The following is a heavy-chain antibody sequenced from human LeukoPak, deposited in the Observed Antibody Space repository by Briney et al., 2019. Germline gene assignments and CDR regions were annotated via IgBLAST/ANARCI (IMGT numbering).Heavy chain of an antibody. CDR2: INSDGSST. D-gene: IGHD2-15*01. V-gene: IGHV3-74*01. Sequence: GGSLRLSCAASGFTFSSYWMHWVRQAPGKGLVWVSRINSDGSSTSYADSVKGRFTISRDNAKNTLYLQMNSLRAEDTAVYYCAKELLRYNYYYYMDVWGKGTTVTISS. CDR3: AKELLRYNYYYYMDV. CDR1: GFTFSSYW. J-gene: IGHJ6*03.